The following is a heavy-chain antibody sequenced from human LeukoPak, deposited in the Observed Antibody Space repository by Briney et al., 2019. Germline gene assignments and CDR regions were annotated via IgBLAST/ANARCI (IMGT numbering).Heavy chain of an antibody. CDR3: SKCASSGASCCRHY. CDR1: GFTFSSYA. Sequence: PGGSLRLSCAASGFTFSSYAMSWVRQAPGKGLEWVSAIRGSGSSTYYADSVKGRFTISRDNSKNTLYLQMNSLRAEDTDVSSCSKCASSGASCCRHYWGQGTLVTVSS. CDR2: IRGSGSST. V-gene: IGHV3-23*01. J-gene: IGHJ4*02. D-gene: IGHD2-15*01.